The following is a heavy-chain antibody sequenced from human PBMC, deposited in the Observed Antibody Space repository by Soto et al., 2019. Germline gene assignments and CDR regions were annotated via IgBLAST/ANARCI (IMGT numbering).Heavy chain of an antibody. Sequence: GASLKISCKGSGYSFTSYWISWVRQMPGKGLEWMGRIDPSDSYINYSPSFQGHVTISADKSISTAYLQWSSLKASDTAMYYCARLQVVMELNGMDVWGQGTTVTVSS. CDR1: GYSFTSYW. V-gene: IGHV5-10-1*01. J-gene: IGHJ6*02. D-gene: IGHD2-15*01. CDR2: IDPSDSYI. CDR3: ARLQVVMELNGMDV.